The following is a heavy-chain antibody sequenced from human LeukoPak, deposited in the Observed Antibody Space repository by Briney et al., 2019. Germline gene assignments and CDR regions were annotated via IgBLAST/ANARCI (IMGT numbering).Heavy chain of an antibody. CDR1: GFTFSNYT. D-gene: IGHD2-8*01. Sequence: GGSLRLSCAASGFTFSNYTMHWVRQAPGKGLEWVSSIACSSTYIYYADSVKGRFTISRDNAKKSLYLQMNSLRAEDTAVYFCARVLGCTNGVCHDAFDIWGQGTVVTVSS. J-gene: IGHJ3*02. CDR3: ARVLGCTNGVCHDAFDI. V-gene: IGHV3-21*01. CDR2: IACSSTYI.